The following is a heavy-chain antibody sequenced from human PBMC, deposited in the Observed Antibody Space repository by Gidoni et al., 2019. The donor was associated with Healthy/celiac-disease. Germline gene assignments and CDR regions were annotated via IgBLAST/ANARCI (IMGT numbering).Heavy chain of an antibody. D-gene: IGHD3-3*01. CDR1: GSTFSSYA. V-gene: IGHV1-69*06. CDR3: ARAGDTIFGVVTHQDYYYYMDV. J-gene: IGHJ6*03. CDR2: IIPIFATA. Sequence: QVQLVQSGAAVKKPGSSVKGSCQPSGSTFSSYAITWVRQAPGQGLEWMGGIIPIFATANYAQKFQGRVTITADKSTSTAYMELSSLRSEDTAVYYCARAGDTIFGVVTHQDYYYYMDVWGKGTTVTVSS.